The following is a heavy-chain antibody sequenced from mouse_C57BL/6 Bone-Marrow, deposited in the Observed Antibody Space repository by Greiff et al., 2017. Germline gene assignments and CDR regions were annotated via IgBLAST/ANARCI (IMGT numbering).Heavy chain of an antibody. Sequence: VQLKQPGAELVKPGASVKLSCKASGYTFTSYWMHWVKQRPGRGLEWIGRIDPNSGGTKYNEKFKSKATLTVDKPSSTAYMPLRSLTSEDSAVYYSAHGNYFYWYFAVWGTGSTVTVSA. CDR1: GYTFTSYW. J-gene: IGHJ1*03. V-gene: IGHV1-72*01. CDR3: AHGNYFYWYFAV. D-gene: IGHD2-1*01. CDR2: IDPNSGGT.